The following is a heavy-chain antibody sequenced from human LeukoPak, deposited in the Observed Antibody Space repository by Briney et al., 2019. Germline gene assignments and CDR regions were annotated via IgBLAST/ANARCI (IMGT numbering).Heavy chain of an antibody. V-gene: IGHV4-39*07. CDR3: ARVAGSSSWYPY. D-gene: IGHD6-13*01. Sequence: PSETLSLTCTVSGGSISSSSYYWGWIRQPPGKGLEWIGSIYYSGSTYYNPSLKSRVTISVDTSKNQFSLKLSSVTAADTAVYYCARVAGSSSWYPYWGQGTLVTVSS. CDR1: GGSISSSSYY. CDR2: IYYSGST. J-gene: IGHJ4*02.